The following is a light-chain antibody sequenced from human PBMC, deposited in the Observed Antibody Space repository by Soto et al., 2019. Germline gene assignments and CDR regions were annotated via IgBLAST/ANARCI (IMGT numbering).Light chain of an antibody. V-gene: IGLV2-8*01. Sequence: QSALTQPPSASGSPGQSVTISCTGTSSDVGGYNYVSWYQQHPGKPPKLMIYEVSKRPSGVPARFSGSKSGNTASLTVSGLQAEDEADYYCSSYAGRTLYVFRTGTKVTVL. J-gene: IGLJ1*01. CDR1: SSDVGGYNY. CDR3: SSYAGRTLYV. CDR2: EVS.